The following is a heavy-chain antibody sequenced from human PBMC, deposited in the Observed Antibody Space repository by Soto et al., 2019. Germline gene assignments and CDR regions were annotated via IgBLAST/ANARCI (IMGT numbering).Heavy chain of an antibody. D-gene: IGHD2-21*01. CDR1: GFTFSTYG. J-gene: IGHJ4*02. CDR3: ARGGLLLDY. Sequence: QVQLVESGGGVVQPGRSLRLSCAASGFTFSTYGIHWVRQAPGKGLEWVAVIWYDGTNKYYADSVKGRFTISRDNSKNTLYLQMNSLRAEDTAVYYCARGGLLLDYWGQGTLVTVSS. V-gene: IGHV3-33*01. CDR2: IWYDGTNK.